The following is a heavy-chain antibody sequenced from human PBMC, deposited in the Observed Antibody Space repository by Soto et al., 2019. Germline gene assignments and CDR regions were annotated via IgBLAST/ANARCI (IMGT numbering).Heavy chain of an antibody. V-gene: IGHV1-3*01. Sequence: GASVKVSCKASGYTFTSYGMHWVRQAPGQRLEWMGWINAGNGNTKYSQKFQGRVTITRDTSASTAYMELSSLRSEDTAVYYCARGLGGARTYFDYWGQGTLVTV. D-gene: IGHD3-10*01. J-gene: IGHJ4*02. CDR1: GYTFTSYG. CDR3: ARGLGGARTYFDY. CDR2: INAGNGNT.